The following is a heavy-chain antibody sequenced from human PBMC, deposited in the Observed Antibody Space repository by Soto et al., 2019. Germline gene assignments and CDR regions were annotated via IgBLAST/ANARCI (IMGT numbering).Heavy chain of an antibody. CDR1: GGSVSSGSYY. D-gene: IGHD6-13*01. CDR2: IYYSGST. V-gene: IGHV4-61*01. Sequence: SETLSLTCTVSGGSVSSGSYYWSWIRQPPGKGLEWIGYIYYSGSTNYNPSLKSRVTISVDTSKNQFSLKLSSVTAADTAVYYCARAKRSVSSSWYRREPNWFDPWGQGTLVTVSS. CDR3: ARAKRSVSSSWYRREPNWFDP. J-gene: IGHJ5*02.